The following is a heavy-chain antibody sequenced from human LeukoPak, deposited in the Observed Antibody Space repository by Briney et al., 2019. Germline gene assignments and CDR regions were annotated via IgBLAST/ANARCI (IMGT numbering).Heavy chain of an antibody. J-gene: IGHJ6*03. CDR3: ARALRGYSYGTFYYYYYMDV. V-gene: IGHV3-11*04. Sequence: GGSLRLSCAASGFTFSDYYMSWIRQAPGKGLEWVSYISSSGSTIYYADSVKGRFTISRDNAKNSLYLQMNSLRAEDTAVYYCARALRGYSYGTFYYYYYMDVWGKGTTVTVSS. CDR1: GFTFSDYY. D-gene: IGHD5-18*01. CDR2: ISSSGSTI.